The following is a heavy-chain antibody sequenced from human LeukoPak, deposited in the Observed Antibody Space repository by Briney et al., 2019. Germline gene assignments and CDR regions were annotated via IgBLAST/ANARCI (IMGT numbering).Heavy chain of an antibody. CDR2: IYYSGST. CDR1: GGSISSYY. CDR3: ARPADGYYFDY. J-gene: IGHJ4*02. Sequence: PSETLSLTCTVSGGSISSYYWSWIRQPPGKGLEWIGYIYYSGSTNYKPSLKSRVTISVDTSKNQFSLKLSSVTAADTAVYYCARPADGYYFDYWGQGTLVTVSS. V-gene: IGHV4-59*12. D-gene: IGHD5-24*01.